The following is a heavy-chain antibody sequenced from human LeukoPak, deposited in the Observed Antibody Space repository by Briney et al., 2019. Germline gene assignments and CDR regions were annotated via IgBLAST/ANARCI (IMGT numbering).Heavy chain of an antibody. J-gene: IGHJ4*02. Sequence: GASVKVSCKASGYTFTGYYMHWVRQAPGQGLEWMGWINPNSGGTNYAQKFQGRVTMTRDTSISTAYMELSRLRSDDTAVYYCAIDPRRNTYFGHFLDSWGQGTLVTVFS. CDR1: GYTFTGYY. CDR3: AIDPRRNTYFGHFLDS. CDR2: INPNSGGT. V-gene: IGHV1-2*02. D-gene: IGHD2/OR15-2a*01.